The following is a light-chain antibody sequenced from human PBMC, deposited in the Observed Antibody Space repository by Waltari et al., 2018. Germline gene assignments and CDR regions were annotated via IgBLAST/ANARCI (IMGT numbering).Light chain of an antibody. Sequence: DIVMTQSPDSLAVSLGERATIHCKSSQSVLYSSNNKSYLAWYQHKPGQPPKLLISWASTRESGVPDRFSGSGSGTDFTLTISSLQAEDVAVYYCQQYYSTPWTFGQGTKVEI. CDR3: QQYYSTPWT. V-gene: IGKV4-1*01. CDR2: WAS. CDR1: QSVLYSSNNKSY. J-gene: IGKJ1*01.